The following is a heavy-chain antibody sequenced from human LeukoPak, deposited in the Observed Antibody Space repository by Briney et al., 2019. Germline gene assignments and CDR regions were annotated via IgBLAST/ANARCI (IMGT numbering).Heavy chain of an antibody. J-gene: IGHJ4*02. V-gene: IGHV3-21*06. D-gene: IGHD1-14*01. CDR3: ATETNGRHYDY. CDR1: GLTFSTSC. CDR2: IGPTGFDR. Sequence: GGSLRLSCTTSGLTFSTSCFNWVRQAPGKGLEWVASIGPTGFDRYHADSIKDRFTIPRDNANNFLYLQMDSLRAEDTAVYYCATETNGRHYDYWGQGTLLTVSS.